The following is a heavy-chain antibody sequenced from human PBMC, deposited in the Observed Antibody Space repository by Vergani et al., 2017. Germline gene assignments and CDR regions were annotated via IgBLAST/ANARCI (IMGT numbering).Heavy chain of an antibody. CDR3: AKDQGSAARPTGPDY. V-gene: IGHV3-23*01. CDR1: GFTFSSYA. Sequence: EVQLLESGGGLVQPGGSLRLSCAASGFTFSSYAMSWVRQAPGKGLEVVSAISGSGGSTYYADSVKGLFTISRDNSKSTLYLQMNSERAEATALYYCAKDQGSAARPTGPDYWGQGPLVTVSS. J-gene: IGHJ4*02. D-gene: IGHD1-14*01. CDR2: ISGSGGST.